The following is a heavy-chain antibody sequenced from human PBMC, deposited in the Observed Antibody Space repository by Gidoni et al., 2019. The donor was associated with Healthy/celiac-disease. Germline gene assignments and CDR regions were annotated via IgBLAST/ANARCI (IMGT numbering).Heavy chain of an antibody. Sequence: QVQLQQWGAGLLKPSETLSLTCAVYGGSFSGYYWSWIRQPPGKGLEWIGEINHSGSTNYNPSLKSRVTISVDTSKNQFALKLSSVTAADTAVYYCASSTSPEYNWFDPWGQGTLVTVSS. CDR3: ASSTSPEYNWFDP. D-gene: IGHD2-2*01. CDR2: INHSGST. CDR1: GGSFSGYY. V-gene: IGHV4-34*01. J-gene: IGHJ5*02.